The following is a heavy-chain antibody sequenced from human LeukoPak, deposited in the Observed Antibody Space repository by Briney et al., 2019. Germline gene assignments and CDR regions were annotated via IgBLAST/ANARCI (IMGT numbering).Heavy chain of an antibody. D-gene: IGHD3-3*01. CDR1: GFIFSDYG. J-gene: IGHJ4*02. Sequence: GGSLRLSCGVPGFIFSDYGMHWVRQAPGKGLEWVAVISYDGSNKYYADSVKGRFTISRDNSKNTLYLQMNSLRAEDTAVYYCAKEKAYDFWSGYLVYWGQGTLVTVSS. CDR2: ISYDGSNK. V-gene: IGHV3-30*18. CDR3: AKEKAYDFWSGYLVY.